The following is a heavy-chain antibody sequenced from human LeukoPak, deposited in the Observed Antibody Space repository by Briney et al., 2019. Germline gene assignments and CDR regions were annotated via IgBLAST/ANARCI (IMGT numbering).Heavy chain of an antibody. V-gene: IGHV3-30*02. J-gene: IGHJ3*02. CDR2: IRYDGSNK. D-gene: IGHD1-26*01. Sequence: GGSLRLSCAASGFTFSSYGMHWVRQAPGKGLEWVAFIRYDGSNKYYVDSVKGRFTISRDNSKNSLYLQMNYLRAEDTAVYYCARDPSYRGFDAFDIWGQGTMVTVSS. CDR3: ARDPSYRGFDAFDI. CDR1: GFTFSSYG.